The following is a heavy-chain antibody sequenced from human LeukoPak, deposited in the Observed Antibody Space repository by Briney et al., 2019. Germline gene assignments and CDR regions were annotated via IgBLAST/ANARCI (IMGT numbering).Heavy chain of an antibody. V-gene: IGHV3-23*01. Sequence: PGGSLRLSCAASGFTFSSYAMSWVRQAPGKGLEWASAISGSGGSTYYADSVKGRFTISRDNSKNMLYLEVISLTADDTAVYYCAKDDAWLRFGEWSQGTLVTVSS. D-gene: IGHD3-10*01. CDR2: ISGSGGST. J-gene: IGHJ4*02. CDR1: GFTFSSYA. CDR3: AKDDAWLRFGE.